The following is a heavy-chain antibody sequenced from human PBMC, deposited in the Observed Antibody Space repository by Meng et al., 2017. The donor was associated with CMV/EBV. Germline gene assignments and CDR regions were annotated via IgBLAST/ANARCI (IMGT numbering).Heavy chain of an antibody. CDR3: AKEGGSSWANYYYYGMDV. CDR2: IWYDGSNK. D-gene: IGHD6-13*01. CDR1: TFSSYG. J-gene: IGHJ6*02. Sequence: TFSSYGMHWVRQAPGKGLEWVAVIWYDGSNKDYADSVKGRFTISRDNSKNTLYLQMNSLRAEDTAVYYCAKEGGSSWANYYYYGMDVWGQGTTVTVSS. V-gene: IGHV3-33*06.